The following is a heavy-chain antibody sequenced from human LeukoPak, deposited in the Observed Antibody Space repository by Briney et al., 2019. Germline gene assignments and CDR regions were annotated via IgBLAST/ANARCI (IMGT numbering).Heavy chain of an antibody. V-gene: IGHV1-69*13. Sequence: SVKVSCKASGGTFSSYAISGVRQAPGQGLEWMGGIIPIFGTANYAQKFQGRVTITADESTSTAYMELSSLRSEDTAVYYCARDRYSSGCSDYWGQGTLVTVSS. CDR1: GGTFSSYA. CDR3: ARDRYSSGCSDY. J-gene: IGHJ4*02. CDR2: IIPIFGTA. D-gene: IGHD6-19*01.